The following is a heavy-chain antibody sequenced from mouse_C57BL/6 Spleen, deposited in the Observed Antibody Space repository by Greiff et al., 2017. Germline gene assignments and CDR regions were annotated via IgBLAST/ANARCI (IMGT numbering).Heavy chain of an antibody. CDR3: ANDGYFSWFAY. V-gene: IGHV1-22*01. CDR2: INPNNGGT. Sequence: VQLQQSGPELVKPGASVKLSCKASGYTFTDYNMHWVKQSHGKSLEWIGYINPNNGGTSYNQKFKGKATLTVNKSSSTAYMELRSLTSEESAVYYCANDGYFSWFAYWGQGTLVTVSA. D-gene: IGHD2-3*01. CDR1: GYTFTDYN. J-gene: IGHJ3*01.